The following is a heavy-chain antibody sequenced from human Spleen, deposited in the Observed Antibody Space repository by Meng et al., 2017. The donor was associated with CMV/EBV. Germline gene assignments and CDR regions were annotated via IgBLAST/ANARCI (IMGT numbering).Heavy chain of an antibody. J-gene: IGHJ4*02. V-gene: IGHV1-2*02. Sequence: KIYCKTSGGSFSSYPLTWVRQDPGQGLEWMGWINSNTGGTNYAEKFQGRVTMTRDTSITTAYMELISLRSDETAGYFCARGEWFAYWGQGTLVTVSS. CDR2: INSNTGGT. D-gene: IGHD3-3*01. CDR3: ARGEWFAY. CDR1: GGSFSSYP.